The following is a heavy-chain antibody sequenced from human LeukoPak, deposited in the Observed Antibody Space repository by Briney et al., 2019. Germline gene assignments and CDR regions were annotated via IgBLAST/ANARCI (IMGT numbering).Heavy chain of an antibody. V-gene: IGHV4-39*07. CDR1: GGSVISDSYY. Sequence: SETLSLTCTVSGGSVISDSYYWAWIRQPPGKGLEWIGSAHYTGSAYYNPSLNGRDTISVETSRSQFSLKLNSVIAADTAVYYCARDSRYDSTGHAPWGQGVLVTVSS. CDR3: ARDSRYDSTGHAP. D-gene: IGHD3-22*01. CDR2: AHYTGSA. J-gene: IGHJ5*02.